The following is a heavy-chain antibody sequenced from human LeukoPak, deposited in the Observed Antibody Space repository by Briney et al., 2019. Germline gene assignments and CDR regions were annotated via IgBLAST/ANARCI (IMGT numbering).Heavy chain of an antibody. CDR3: ARDRATTVTKSFAFDI. J-gene: IGHJ3*02. Sequence: SVKVSCKASGGTFSNYAVSWVRQAPGQGLEWMGGIIPIFGTTNYAQKFQGTVTITTDESTSTAYMELSSLRSEDTAVYYCARDRATTVTKSFAFDIWGQGTMVTVSS. V-gene: IGHV1-69*05. D-gene: IGHD4-17*01. CDR2: IIPIFGTT. CDR1: GGTFSNYA.